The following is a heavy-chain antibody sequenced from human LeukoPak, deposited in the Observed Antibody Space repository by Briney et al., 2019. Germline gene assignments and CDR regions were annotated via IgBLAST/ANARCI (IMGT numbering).Heavy chain of an antibody. CDR3: AREAAMATRDFDY. Sequence: ASVKVSCKASVYTFTSYYMHWVRQAPAQGVEWVGIINPSGGSTSYAQKFQGRVTMTRDTSTSTVYMELSSLRSEDTAVYYCAREAAMATRDFDYWGQGTLVTVSS. J-gene: IGHJ4*02. D-gene: IGHD5-18*01. CDR1: VYTFTSYY. CDR2: INPSGGST. V-gene: IGHV1-46*01.